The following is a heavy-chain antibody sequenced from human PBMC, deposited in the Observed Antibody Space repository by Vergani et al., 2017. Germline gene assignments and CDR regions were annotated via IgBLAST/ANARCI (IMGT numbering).Heavy chain of an antibody. CDR1: GGSISSYY. Sequence: QVQLQESGPGLVKPSETLSLTCTVSGGSISSYYWSWIRQPPGKGLEWIGYIYYSGSTNYNPSLKSRVTISVDTSKNQFSLKLSSVTAADTAVYYCASNSPGYCSGGSCYRDAFDIWGQGTMVTVSS. CDR3: ASNSPGYCSGGSCYRDAFDI. CDR2: IYYSGST. D-gene: IGHD2-15*01. J-gene: IGHJ3*02. V-gene: IGHV4-59*01.